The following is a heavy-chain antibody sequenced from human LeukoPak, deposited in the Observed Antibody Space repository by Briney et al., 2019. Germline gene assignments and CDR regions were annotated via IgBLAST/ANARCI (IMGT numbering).Heavy chain of an antibody. CDR3: ATNTYNGYAIDS. Sequence: GASVKVSCKVSGYRLNELSIHRVRQGPGKGLEWMGGFDPEEGKTIYAQKLQGRVSMTEDTSTDTAFMELRSLRSEDTAVYYCATNTYNGYAIDSWGQGTLITVSS. CDR1: GYRLNELS. J-gene: IGHJ4*02. D-gene: IGHD5-12*01. CDR2: FDPEEGKT. V-gene: IGHV1-24*01.